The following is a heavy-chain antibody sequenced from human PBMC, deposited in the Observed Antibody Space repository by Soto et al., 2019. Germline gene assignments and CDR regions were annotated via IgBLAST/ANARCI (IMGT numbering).Heavy chain of an antibody. Sequence: SETLSLTCTVSGGSISSSSYYWGWIRQPPGKGLEWIGSIYYSGSTYYNPSLKSRVTISVDTSKNQFSLKLSSVTAADTAVYYCARDYDSSGYYDYWGQGTLVTVSS. J-gene: IGHJ4*02. V-gene: IGHV4-39*02. CDR2: IYYSGST. CDR3: ARDYDSSGYYDY. CDR1: GGSISSSSYY. D-gene: IGHD3-22*01.